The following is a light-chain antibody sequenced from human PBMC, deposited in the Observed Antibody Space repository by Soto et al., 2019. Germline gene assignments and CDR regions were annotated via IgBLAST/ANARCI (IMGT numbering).Light chain of an antibody. CDR1: QSVLYSSNNKNY. J-gene: IGKJ3*01. CDR3: QQFYSTLT. Sequence: DIVMTQSPDSLAVSLGERATINCKSSQSVLYSSNNKNYLAWYQQKPGQPPKLLISWASTRESGVPDRFSGSRSGTDFTLTITSLQAEDVAVYYCQQFYSTLTFGPGTRVDIK. V-gene: IGKV4-1*01. CDR2: WAS.